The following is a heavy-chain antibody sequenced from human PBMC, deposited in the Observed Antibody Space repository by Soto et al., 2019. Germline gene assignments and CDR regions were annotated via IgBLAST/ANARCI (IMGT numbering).Heavy chain of an antibody. CDR1: GYTLTELS. J-gene: IGHJ3*02. D-gene: IGHD2-2*01. CDR2: VDPEDAET. V-gene: IGHV1-24*01. Sequence: QVQLVQSGAEVKKPGASVKVSCKVSGYTLTELSMHWVRQAPGKGLEWMGGVDPEDAETIYAQKFQGRVTMTEDTSTDTAYMELSSLRSEDTAVYYCALYCSSTSCPLGVAFDIWGQGTMVTVSS. CDR3: ALYCSSTSCPLGVAFDI.